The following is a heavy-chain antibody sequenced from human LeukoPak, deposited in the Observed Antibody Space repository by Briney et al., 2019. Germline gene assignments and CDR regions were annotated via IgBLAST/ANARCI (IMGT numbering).Heavy chain of an antibody. CDR2: INTDGTRT. D-gene: IGHD5-18*01. V-gene: IGHV3-74*01. Sequence: GGSLRLSCAASGFTFKNNWMHWVRQAPGKGLMWVSRINTDGTRTTYADSVRGRFTISRDNAKSTLYLQMGSLKAEDTAVYYCARIIGYSNQFDYWGQGTLVTVSS. J-gene: IGHJ4*02. CDR1: GFTFKNNW. CDR3: ARIIGYSNQFDY.